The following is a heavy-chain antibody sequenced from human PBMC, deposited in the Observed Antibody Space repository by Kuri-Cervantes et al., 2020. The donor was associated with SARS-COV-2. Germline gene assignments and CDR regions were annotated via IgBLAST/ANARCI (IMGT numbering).Heavy chain of an antibody. D-gene: IGHD2-21*02. J-gene: IGHJ3*02. CDR3: ARDAYCGGDCYSRGNRNDAFDI. Sequence: GSLRPSWTVSGGSISSSSYYWGWIRQPPGKGLEWIGSIYYSGSTYYNPSLKSRVTISVDTSKNQFSLKLSSVTAADTAVYYCARDAYCGGDCYSRGNRNDAFDIWGQGTMVTVSS. CDR1: GGSISSSSYY. CDR2: IYYSGST. V-gene: IGHV4-39*07.